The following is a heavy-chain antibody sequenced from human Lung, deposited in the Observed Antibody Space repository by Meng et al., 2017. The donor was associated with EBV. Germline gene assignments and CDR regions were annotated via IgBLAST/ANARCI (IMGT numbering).Heavy chain of an antibody. J-gene: IGHJ4*02. D-gene: IGHD3-10*01. CDR1: GFPFSNYD. V-gene: IGHV3-23*04. Sequence: EVQLVESGGGLVQPGGSLRLSCAASGFPFSNYDMSWVRQAPGKGLEWVSSISASGHGTYYADSVKGRFSISTDNSKNTLYLQMNSLRAEDTAVYYCARYYYGSGRNRGFDYWGQGTLVTVSS. CDR2: ISASGHGT. CDR3: ARYYYGSGRNRGFDY.